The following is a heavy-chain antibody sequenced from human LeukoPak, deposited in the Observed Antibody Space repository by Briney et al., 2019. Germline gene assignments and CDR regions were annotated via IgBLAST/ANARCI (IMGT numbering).Heavy chain of an antibody. CDR2: MNPDSGNT. CDR1: GYTFTSYE. V-gene: IGHV1-8*01. Sequence: GASVKVSCKASGYTFTSYEINWVRQATGQGLEWMGWMNPDSGNTGYAQQFQGRVTMTRNTSISTAYMELSSLRSEDTAVYYCARGQIVYSFDRSSYFDYWGQGNLVTVSS. D-gene: IGHD3-22*01. CDR3: ARGQIVYSFDRSSYFDY. J-gene: IGHJ4*02.